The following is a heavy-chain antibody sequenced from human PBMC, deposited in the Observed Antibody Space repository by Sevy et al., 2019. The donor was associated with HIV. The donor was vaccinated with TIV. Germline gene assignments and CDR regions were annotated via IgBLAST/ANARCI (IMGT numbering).Heavy chain of an antibody. V-gene: IGHV1-69*01. D-gene: IGHD2-21*02. J-gene: IGHJ4*02. CDR1: GDTFRKYV. CDR2: IIPVYGTT. Sequence: KISCKASGDTFRKYVISWVRQAPGQGLEWMGGIIPVYGTTNYAQKFQARVTFTADASTGTVYMELSRLRSEDTAVYYCARDMTCGGDCYYFDNWGQGTLVTVSS. CDR3: ARDMTCGGDCYYFDN.